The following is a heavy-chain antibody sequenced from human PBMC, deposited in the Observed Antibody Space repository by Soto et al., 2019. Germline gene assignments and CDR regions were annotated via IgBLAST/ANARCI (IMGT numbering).Heavy chain of an antibody. V-gene: IGHV4-39*01. J-gene: IGHJ4*02. CDR2: IYYSGST. D-gene: IGHD5-18*01. CDR3: ASYPTAMGSVRDY. CDR1: GGSISSSSYY. Sequence: QLQLQESGPGLVKPSETLSLTCTVSGGSISSSSYYWGWIRQPPGKGLEWIGSIYYSGSTYYNPSLKSRVTISVDTSKIQFSLKLSSVTAADTAVYYCASYPTAMGSVRDYWGQGTLVTVSS.